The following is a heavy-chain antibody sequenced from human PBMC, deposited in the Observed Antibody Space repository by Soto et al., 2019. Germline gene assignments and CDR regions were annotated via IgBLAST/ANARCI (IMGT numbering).Heavy chain of an antibody. CDR1: GGSISSGGYS. CDR3: ARDLTYFLILTGYERYYVMDF. J-gene: IGHJ6*02. Sequence: PSETLSLTCAVSGGSISSGGYSWSWIRQPPGKGLEWIGYIYHSGSTYYNPSLKSRVTISVDRSKNQFSLKLSSVTAADTAVYYCARDLTYFLILTGYERYYVMDFWGQGTTVTGSS. V-gene: IGHV4-30-2*01. D-gene: IGHD3-9*01. CDR2: IYHSGST.